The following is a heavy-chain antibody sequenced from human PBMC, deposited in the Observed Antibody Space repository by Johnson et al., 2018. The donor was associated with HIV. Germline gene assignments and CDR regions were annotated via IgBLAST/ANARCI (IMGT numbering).Heavy chain of an antibody. V-gene: IGHV3-48*04. CDR2: ISAIGTTI. J-gene: IGHJ3*02. CDR3: AKDKDALDI. CDR1: GFTFSSYA. Sequence: VPLVESLVGLLQPGGSLRLSCAASGFTFSSYAIAWVRQAPVKVLEWVSTISAIGTTIYSADSVKGRFTISRDNAKNSLYLQMNSLRAEDTAVYYCAKDKDALDIWGQGTMVTVSS.